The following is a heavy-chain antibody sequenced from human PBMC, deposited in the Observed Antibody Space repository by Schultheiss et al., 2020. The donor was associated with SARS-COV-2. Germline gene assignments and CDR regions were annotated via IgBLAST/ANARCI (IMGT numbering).Heavy chain of an antibody. CDR3: AKARTPLNWFDP. D-gene: IGHD2-15*01. CDR2: ISSSGSTI. Sequence: GGSLRLSCAASGFTVSSNYMSWVRQAPGKGLEWVSYISSSGSTIYYADSVKGRFTISRDNAKNSLYLQMNSLRAEDTAVYYCAKARTPLNWFDPWGQGTLVTVSS. CDR1: GFTVSSNY. J-gene: IGHJ5*02. V-gene: IGHV3-11*01.